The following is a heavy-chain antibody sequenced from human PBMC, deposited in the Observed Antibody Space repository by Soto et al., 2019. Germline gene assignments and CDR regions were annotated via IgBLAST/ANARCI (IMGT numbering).Heavy chain of an antibody. Sequence: QVQLQESGPGLVKPSETVSLTCTVSGGSFSSSDYYWSWIRQRPGKVLECIGYIHNSWNTYYNPSLENRVMISLDLSENQLTLRRSSVTVAEAAVYYCARESGSGWHDIDSWRQGTLVTVPS. J-gene: IGHJ5*01. CDR2: IHNSWNT. CDR1: GGSFSSSDYY. V-gene: IGHV4-31*03. CDR3: ARESGSGWHDIDS. D-gene: IGHD6-19*01.